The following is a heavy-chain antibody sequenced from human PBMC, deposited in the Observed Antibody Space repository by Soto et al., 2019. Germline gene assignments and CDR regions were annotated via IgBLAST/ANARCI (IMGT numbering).Heavy chain of an antibody. CDR1: GFAFSSCW. D-gene: IGHD5-12*01. V-gene: IGHV3-7*03. J-gene: IGHJ4*02. CDR3: AKYPEYSAYDGTYFDY. CDR2: IKQDGSEK. Sequence: EVQLVESGGALVQPGGSLRVSCATSGFAFSSCWMSWVRQAPGKGLEWVANIKQDGSEKYYVDSVKGRFTISRDNAKKSLYLQMNSLRAEDTAVYYCAKYPEYSAYDGTYFDYWGQGTLVTVSS.